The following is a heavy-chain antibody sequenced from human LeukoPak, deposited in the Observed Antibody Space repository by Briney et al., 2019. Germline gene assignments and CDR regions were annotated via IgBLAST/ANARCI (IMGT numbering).Heavy chain of an antibody. D-gene: IGHD1-26*01. CDR3: ARNKVGATNWFDP. J-gene: IGHJ5*02. V-gene: IGHV3-48*04. CDR1: GFTFSSYS. Sequence: GGSLRLSCAASGFTFSSYSMNWVRQAPGKGLEWVSYISSSSSTIYYADSVKGRFTISRDNAKNSLYLQMNSLRAEDTAVYYCARNKVGATNWFDPWSQGTLVTVSS. CDR2: ISSSSSTI.